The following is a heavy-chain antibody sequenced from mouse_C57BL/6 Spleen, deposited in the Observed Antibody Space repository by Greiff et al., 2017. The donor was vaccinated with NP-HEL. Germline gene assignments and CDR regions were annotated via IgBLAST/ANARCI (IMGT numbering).Heavy chain of an antibody. J-gene: IGHJ1*03. Sequence: EVQLQQSGAELVRPGASVKLSCTASGFNIKDYYMHWVKQRPEQGLEWIGRIDPEDGDTEYAPKFQGKATMTADTSSNTAYLQLSSLTSEDTAVYYCTRGYCYYGSSLYWYFDVWGTGTTVTVSS. V-gene: IGHV14-1*01. CDR3: TRGYCYYGSSLYWYFDV. D-gene: IGHD1-1*01. CDR2: IDPEDGDT. CDR1: GFNIKDYY.